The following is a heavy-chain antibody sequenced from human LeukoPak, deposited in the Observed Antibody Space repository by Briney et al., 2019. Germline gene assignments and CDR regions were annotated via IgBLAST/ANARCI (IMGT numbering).Heavy chain of an antibody. CDR3: ARGPIVVVPAAIHTNIKYYYYGMDV. D-gene: IGHD2-2*01. Sequence: ASGKVSCTASRYTFTSYGISWGREAPGHGLECRGWISAYNGNTNSAHKLQRRVTVTTDTSTSTAYMEMRSLRSDDTAVYYCARGPIVVVPAAIHTNIKYYYYGMDVWGKGTTVTVSS. J-gene: IGHJ6*04. CDR1: RYTFTSYG. CDR2: ISAYNGNT. V-gene: IGHV1-18*04.